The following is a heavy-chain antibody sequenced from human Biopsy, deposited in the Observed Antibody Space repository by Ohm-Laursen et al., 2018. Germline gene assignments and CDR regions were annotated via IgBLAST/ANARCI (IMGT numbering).Heavy chain of an antibody. J-gene: IGHJ4*02. V-gene: IGHV4-61*01. CDR3: ARGMRSSGWPYFDS. Sequence: GTLSLTCPVSGDSVSSGSFYWTWIRQPPGQGLEYIGYIYDRGSTANYNPSLESRVTMSVDMPKNQFSLKLSSVTAADTAIYYCARGMRSSGWPYFDSWGQGTLVTVTS. D-gene: IGHD6-19*01. CDR1: GDSVSSGSFY. CDR2: IYDRGSTA.